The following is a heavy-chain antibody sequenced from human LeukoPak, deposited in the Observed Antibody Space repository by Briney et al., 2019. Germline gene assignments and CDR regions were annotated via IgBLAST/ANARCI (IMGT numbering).Heavy chain of an antibody. V-gene: IGHV3-33*01. D-gene: IGHD1-26*01. CDR1: GFTFSGHG. J-gene: IGHJ4*03. CDR2: ILYDGSNK. Sequence: GGSLRLSCAASGFTFSGHGMHWVRQAPGKGLEWVAVILYDGSNKYYADSVKGRFTISRDNSKNTLYLQMNSLRADDTAVYYCATENSGSYYGYFDSWGQGTLVTVSS. CDR3: ATENSGSYYGYFDS.